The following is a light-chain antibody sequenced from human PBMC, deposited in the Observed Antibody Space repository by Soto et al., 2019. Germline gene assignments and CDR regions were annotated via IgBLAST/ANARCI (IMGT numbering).Light chain of an antibody. Sequence: QSALTQPASMSGSPGQSITISCTGTSSDVGGHNYVSWYQHRPGKAPKLVISEVSNRASGVSYRFSGSKSGNTASLTISGLQAEDEADYYCSSYTSSFTWVFGGGTKLTVL. CDR3: SSYTSSFTWV. J-gene: IGLJ3*02. CDR1: SSDVGGHNY. V-gene: IGLV2-14*01. CDR2: EVS.